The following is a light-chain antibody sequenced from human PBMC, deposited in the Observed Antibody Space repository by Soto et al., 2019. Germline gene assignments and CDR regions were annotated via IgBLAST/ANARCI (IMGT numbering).Light chain of an antibody. CDR3: QQYGSSIT. CDR1: QSVSSSY. J-gene: IGKJ5*01. Sequence: EIVLTQSPGTLSLSPGERATLSCRASQSVSSSYLAWYQQKPGQAPRLLIYGASSRATGIPDRFSGSGSGTDFTVTISRLEPEYFAVYYCQQYGSSITFGQGTRLEIK. V-gene: IGKV3-20*01. CDR2: GAS.